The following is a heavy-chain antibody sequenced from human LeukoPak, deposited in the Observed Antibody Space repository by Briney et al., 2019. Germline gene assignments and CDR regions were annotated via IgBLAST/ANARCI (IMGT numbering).Heavy chain of an antibody. CDR2: ISYSGNT. D-gene: IGHD3-22*01. CDR1: AGSISSYY. Sequence: PSETLSLTCTVSAGSISSYYWNWIRQPPGKGLEWIGFISYSGNTNYNPSLKSRVTISLDTSKNQFSLKLISVTAADTAVYYCARGVGSGYTDYWGQGALVTVSS. V-gene: IGHV4-59*01. J-gene: IGHJ4*02. CDR3: ARGVGSGYTDY.